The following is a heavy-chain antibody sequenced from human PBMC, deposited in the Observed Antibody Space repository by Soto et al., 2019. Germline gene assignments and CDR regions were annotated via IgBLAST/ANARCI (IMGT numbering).Heavy chain of an antibody. Sequence: ASVKVSCKASGYTFTGYYMHWVRQAPGQGLEWMGWMNPNSGNTGYAQKFQGRVTMTRNTSISTAYMELSSLRSEDTAVYYCARGLPGGVTQNWFAPGGQETLVPVPS. V-gene: IGHV1-8*02. CDR2: MNPNSGNT. J-gene: IGHJ5*02. D-gene: IGHD3-16*01. CDR3: ARGLPGGVTQNWFAP. CDR1: GYTFTGYY.